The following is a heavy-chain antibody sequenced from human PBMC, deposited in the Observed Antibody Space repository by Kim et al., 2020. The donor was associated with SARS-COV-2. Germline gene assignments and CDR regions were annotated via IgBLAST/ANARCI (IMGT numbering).Heavy chain of an antibody. J-gene: IGHJ4*02. CDR2: IRYGRRT. CDR3: ASPALRYNSGWLLDFDQ. V-gene: IGHV4-39*01. D-gene: IGHD6-19*01. Sequence: SETLSLTCSVSGGSISSGYSSTSYYYWGWIRQSPGKGLEWIGSIRYGRRTHYNPSLRSRVTISVDVSKNQFSLKVNSVTAADAAVYYCASPALRYNSGWLLDFDQWGQGTLVTVSS. CDR1: GGSISSGYSSTSYYY.